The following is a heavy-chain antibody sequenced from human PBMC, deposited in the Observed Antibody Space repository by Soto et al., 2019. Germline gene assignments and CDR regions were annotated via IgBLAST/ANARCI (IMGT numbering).Heavy chain of an antibody. J-gene: IGHJ4*02. Sequence: EVQLVESGGGWVQPGGSLRLSCAASGFTFSSYGMSWVRQAPGKGLEWVANITQDGSERYDVDSVKGRFTISRDNAKNSLYLQMNSLRAEDTAVYYWARGGSSTRFMDYWGQGTLVTVSS. V-gene: IGHV3-7*03. CDR2: ITQDGSER. D-gene: IGHD2-2*01. CDR1: GFTFSSYG. CDR3: ARGGSSTRFMDY.